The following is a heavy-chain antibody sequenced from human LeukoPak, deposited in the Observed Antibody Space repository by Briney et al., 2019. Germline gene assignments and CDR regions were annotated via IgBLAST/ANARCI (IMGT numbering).Heavy chain of an antibody. D-gene: IGHD3-10*01. CDR3: ATGDGSGTNYFYYYGMDV. Sequence: GGSLRLSCAASGFTFPSYAMSWVRQAPGRGLEWVSVISGSGDSTYYADSVKGRFTISRDNSKNTLYVQMSSLRAEDTATYYCATGDGSGTNYFYYYGMDVWGQGTRVTVSS. V-gene: IGHV3-23*01. CDR2: ISGSGDST. CDR1: GFTFPSYA. J-gene: IGHJ6*02.